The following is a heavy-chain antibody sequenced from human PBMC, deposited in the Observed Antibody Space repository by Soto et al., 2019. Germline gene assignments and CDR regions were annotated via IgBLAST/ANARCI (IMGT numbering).Heavy chain of an antibody. CDR2: ISGSGGST. V-gene: IGHV3-23*04. D-gene: IGHD2-2*01. CDR1: GGTFSSYA. Sequence: VQLVQSGAEVKKPGSSVKVSCKASGGTFSSYAMSWVRQAPGKGLEWVSAISGSGGSTYYADSVKGRFTISRDNSKNTLYLQMNSLRAEDTAVYYCAKDSDCSSTSCHDAFDIWGQGTMVTVSS. CDR3: AKDSDCSSTSCHDAFDI. J-gene: IGHJ3*02.